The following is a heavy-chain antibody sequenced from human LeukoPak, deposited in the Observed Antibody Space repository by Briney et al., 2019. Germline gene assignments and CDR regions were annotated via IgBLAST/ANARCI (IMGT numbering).Heavy chain of an antibody. CDR2: IYYSGST. D-gene: IGHD6-13*01. J-gene: IGHJ5*02. Sequence: SQTLSLTCTVSGGSISSGGYYWSWIRQHPGKGLEWIGYIYYSGSTNYNPSLKSRVTISVDTSKNQFSLKLSSVTAADTAVYYCARHGSSWYNWFDPWGQGTLVTVSS. CDR3: ARHGSSWYNWFDP. CDR1: GGSISSGGYY. V-gene: IGHV4-31*03.